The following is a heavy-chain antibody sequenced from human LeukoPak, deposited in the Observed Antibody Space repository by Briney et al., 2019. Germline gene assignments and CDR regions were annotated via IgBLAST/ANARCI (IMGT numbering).Heavy chain of an antibody. V-gene: IGHV3-73*01. CDR2: IRSKANNYAT. CDR3: ARPSQYGSGTDYYFDS. CDR1: GFIFSGSP. Sequence: GGSLRLSCAASGFIFSGSPMHWVRQASGKGLEWVGHIRSKANNYATIYAASVKGRFTISRDESKNTAYLQMNSLKTEDTAVYYCARPSQYGSGTDYYFDSWGQGTLVTVSS. D-gene: IGHD3-10*01. J-gene: IGHJ4*02.